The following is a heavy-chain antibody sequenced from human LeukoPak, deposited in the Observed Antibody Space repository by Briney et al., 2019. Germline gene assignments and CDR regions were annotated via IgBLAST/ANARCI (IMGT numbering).Heavy chain of an antibody. J-gene: IGHJ3*01. CDR1: GFTFSSYP. CDR3: ARIDNTAMVQRDAFDF. V-gene: IGHV3-30-3*01. CDR2: ISYDGSKI. D-gene: IGHD5-18*01. Sequence: GGSLRLSCAASGFTFSSYPLHWVRQAPGKGLEWVTLISYDGSKIYYADSVKGRFTISRDNSKNRLYLQMNSLRVEDTAVYYCARIDNTAMVQRDAFDFWGQGTMVTVSS.